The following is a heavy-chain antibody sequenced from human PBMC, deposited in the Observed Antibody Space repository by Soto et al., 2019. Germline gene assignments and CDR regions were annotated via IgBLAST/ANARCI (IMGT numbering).Heavy chain of an antibody. D-gene: IGHD3-22*01. V-gene: IGHV3-23*01. Sequence: EVQLLESGGGLVQPGGSLRLSCAASGFTFSSYAMSWVRQAPGKGLEWVSAISGSGGSTYYADSVKGRFTISRDNSKNTLYLQMNSLRAEDTAVYYCALPDDSPYYYYGMDVWGQGTTVTVSS. CDR1: GFTFSSYA. CDR3: ALPDDSPYYYYGMDV. CDR2: ISGSGGST. J-gene: IGHJ6*02.